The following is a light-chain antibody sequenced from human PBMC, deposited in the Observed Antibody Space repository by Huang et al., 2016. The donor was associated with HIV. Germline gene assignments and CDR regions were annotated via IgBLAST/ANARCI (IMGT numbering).Light chain of an antibody. J-gene: IGKJ2*01. V-gene: IGKV3-15*01. Sequence: EIVMTQSPATLSMSPGERGTLSCRASQTINTNLAWYQQTPGQAPRLLIYGSSTRATGIPARFSGSGSGTDFSLTISSLQSEDAAVYYCQQYDSWPGTFGQGTKLEIK. CDR1: QTINTN. CDR2: GSS. CDR3: QQYDSWPGT.